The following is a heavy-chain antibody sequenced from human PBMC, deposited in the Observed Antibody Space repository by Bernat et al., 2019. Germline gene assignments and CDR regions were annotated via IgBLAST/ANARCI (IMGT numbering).Heavy chain of an antibody. J-gene: IGHJ4*02. V-gene: IGHV3-30*18. Sequence: QVQLVESGGGVVQPGRSLRLSCAASGFTFSSYGMHWVRQAPGKGLEWVAVISYDGSNKYYADSVKGRFTISRDNSKNTLYLQMNSLRAEDTAVYYCAKDPKYGDYLNYYFDYWGQGTLVTVSS. CDR2: ISYDGSNK. D-gene: IGHD4-17*01. CDR1: GFTFSSYG. CDR3: AKDPKYGDYLNYYFDY.